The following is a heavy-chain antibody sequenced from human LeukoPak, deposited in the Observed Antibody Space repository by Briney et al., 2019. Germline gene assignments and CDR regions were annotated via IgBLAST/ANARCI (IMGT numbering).Heavy chain of an antibody. J-gene: IGHJ3*02. CDR3: AKGDYDFWSEGAFDI. V-gene: IGHV3-30*18. CDR1: GFTFSSYG. Sequence: GGSLRLSCAASGFTFSSYGMHWVRQAPGKGLEWVAVISYDGSNKYYADSVKGRFTISRDNSKNTLYLQMNSLRAEDTAVYYCAKGDYDFWSEGAFDIWGQGTMVTVSS. D-gene: IGHD3-3*01. CDR2: ISYDGSNK.